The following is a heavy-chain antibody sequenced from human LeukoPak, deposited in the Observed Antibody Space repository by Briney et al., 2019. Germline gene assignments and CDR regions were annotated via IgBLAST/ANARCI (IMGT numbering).Heavy chain of an antibody. Sequence: GGSLRLSCAASGFTFSSYRMHWVRQAPGKGLVWVSRINSDGSSTSYADSVKGRFTISRDNAKNTLYLQMNSLRAEDTAVYYCASGGIAAADIFDYWGQGTLVTVSS. V-gene: IGHV3-74*01. CDR1: GFTFSSYR. D-gene: IGHD6-13*01. J-gene: IGHJ4*02. CDR2: INSDGSST. CDR3: ASGGIAAADIFDY.